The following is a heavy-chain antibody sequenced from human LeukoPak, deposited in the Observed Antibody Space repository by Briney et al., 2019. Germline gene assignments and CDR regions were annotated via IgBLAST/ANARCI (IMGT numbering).Heavy chain of an antibody. D-gene: IGHD5-18*01. V-gene: IGHV3-23*01. Sequence: GGSLRLSCVASGFTFNTYAMTWVRQAPGKGLEWVSTISGSGGSTYYRDSMRGRFTISRHNSKKTLFLQINSLRVDDTAVYYCAKGDSYGSLFTAFDIWGQGTLVTVSS. CDR3: AKGDSYGSLFTAFDI. J-gene: IGHJ3*02. CDR1: GFTFNTYA. CDR2: ISGSGGST.